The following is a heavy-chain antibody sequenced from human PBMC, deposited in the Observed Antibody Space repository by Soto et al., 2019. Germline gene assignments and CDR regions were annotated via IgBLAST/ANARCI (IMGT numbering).Heavy chain of an antibody. V-gene: IGHV1-69*01. CDR1: GGTFSSYA. CDR3: VRDLPSKQVAAAFDY. CDR2: IIPIFGTA. D-gene: IGHD6-13*01. Sequence: QVQLVQSGAEVKKPGSSVKVSCKASGGTFSSYAISWVPQAPGQGLEWMGGIIPIFGTANYAQKFQGRVTITADESTSTAYMELSSLRSEDTAVYYCVRDLPSKQVAAAFDYWGQGTLVTVSS. J-gene: IGHJ4*02.